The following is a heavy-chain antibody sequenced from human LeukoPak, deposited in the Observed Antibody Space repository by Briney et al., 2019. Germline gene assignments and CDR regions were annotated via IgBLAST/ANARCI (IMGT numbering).Heavy chain of an antibody. Sequence: GGSLRLSCAASEFTFSTYGMHWVRQAPGKGLEWVAFIWSDGGHKYYSDSVKGRFTISRDNSENTLYLQMNSLRTEDTAVYYCARDVAAAAVYYFDYWGQGTLVTVSS. CDR3: ARDVAAAAVYYFDY. CDR2: IWSDGGHK. J-gene: IGHJ4*02. D-gene: IGHD6-13*01. V-gene: IGHV3-30*02. CDR1: EFTFSTYG.